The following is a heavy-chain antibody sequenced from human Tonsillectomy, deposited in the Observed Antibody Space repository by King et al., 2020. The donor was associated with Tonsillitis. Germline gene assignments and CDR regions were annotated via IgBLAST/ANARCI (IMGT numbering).Heavy chain of an antibody. CDR2: ISSSSSTI. J-gene: IGHJ6*04. CDR1: GFTFSSYS. V-gene: IGHV3-48*01. D-gene: IGHD3-3*01. Sequence: VQLVESGGGLVQPGGSLRLSCAASGFTFSSYSMNWVRQAPGKGLEGVSYISSSSSTIYYADSVKGRFTISRDNAKNSLYLQMNSLRAEDTAVYYCYVSGLGVWGKGTTVTVSS. CDR3: YVSGLGV.